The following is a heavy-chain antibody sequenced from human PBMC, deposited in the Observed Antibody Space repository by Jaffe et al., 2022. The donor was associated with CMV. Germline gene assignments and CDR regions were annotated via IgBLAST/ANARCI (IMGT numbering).Heavy chain of an antibody. CDR3: AGHDSSGYYYGGRG. Sequence: EVQLVETGGGLIQPGGSLRLSCAASGFTVSSNYMSWVRQAPGKGLEWVSVIYSGGSTYYADSVKGRFTISRDNSKNTLYLQMNSLRAEDTAVYYCAGHDSSGYYYGGRGWGQGTLVTVSS. V-gene: IGHV3-53*02. CDR1: GFTVSSNY. D-gene: IGHD3-22*01. J-gene: IGHJ4*02. CDR2: IYSGGST.